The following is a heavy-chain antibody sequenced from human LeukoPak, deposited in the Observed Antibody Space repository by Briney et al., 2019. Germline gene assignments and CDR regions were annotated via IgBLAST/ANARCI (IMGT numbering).Heavy chain of an antibody. D-gene: IGHD4-11*01. CDR2: MYSDGST. Sequence: GGSLRLSCAASGFTVSSYYMTWVRQAPGKGLEWVSVMYSDGSTYYADSVKGRVAISRDNSQNTVFLQMNSVRVEDTAVYYCARSYSNHLVGMDVWGQGTAVTVSS. J-gene: IGHJ6*02. V-gene: IGHV3-66*01. CDR1: GFTVSSYY. CDR3: ARSYSNHLVGMDV.